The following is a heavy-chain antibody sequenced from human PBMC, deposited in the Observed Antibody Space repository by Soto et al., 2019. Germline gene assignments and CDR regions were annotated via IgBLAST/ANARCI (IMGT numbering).Heavy chain of an antibody. Sequence: SETLSLTCAVSGYSISSSNWWGWIRQPPGKGLEWIGYIYYSGSTYYNPSLKSRVTMSVDTSKNQFSLKLSSVTAVDTAVYYCARRAVVAVTGSLDNWLDPWGQGILVTVSS. CDR2: IYYSGST. D-gene: IGHD2-21*01. V-gene: IGHV4-28*01. CDR3: ARRAVVAVTGSLDNWLDP. J-gene: IGHJ5*02. CDR1: GYSISSSNW.